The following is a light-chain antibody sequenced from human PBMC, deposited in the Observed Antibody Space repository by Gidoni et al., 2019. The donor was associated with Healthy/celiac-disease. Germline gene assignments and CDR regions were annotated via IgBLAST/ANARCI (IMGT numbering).Light chain of an antibody. CDR2: LGS. Sequence: EIVMTQSPLSLPVTPGEPASISCRSSQSLLHSNGYNYLDWYLQKPGQSPQLLIYLGSTRASGVPDRFSGSGSGTDFTLKISRVEAEDVGVYYCMQALQTPRTFGQGTKVEIK. J-gene: IGKJ1*01. V-gene: IGKV2-28*01. CDR3: MQALQTPRT. CDR1: QSLLHSNGYNY.